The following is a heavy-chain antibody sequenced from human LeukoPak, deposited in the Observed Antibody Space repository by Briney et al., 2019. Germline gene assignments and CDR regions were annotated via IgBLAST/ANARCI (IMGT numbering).Heavy chain of an antibody. CDR1: GGSISNYY. CDR2: IYASGST. D-gene: IGHD2/OR15-2a*01. Sequence: PSETLSLTCSVSGGSISNYYWNWIRQPAGKGLEWIGRIYASGSTNYNPSLKSRVTISMDKSKNHFSLNLKSVTAAETGFYYCARDFYGDDGHHPFDYWGQGIQVTVSS. CDR3: ARDFYGDDGHHPFDY. V-gene: IGHV4-4*07. J-gene: IGHJ4*02.